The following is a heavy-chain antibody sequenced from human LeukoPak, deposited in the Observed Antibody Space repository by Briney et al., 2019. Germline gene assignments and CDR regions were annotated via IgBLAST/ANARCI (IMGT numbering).Heavy chain of an antibody. D-gene: IGHD6-19*01. CDR3: AREAVAEDRYFRH. J-gene: IGHJ1*01. V-gene: IGHV5-51*01. CDR2: IYPANSNV. CDR1: GYSFASRW. Sequence: GESLKISCKASGYSFASRWIGWVRPMPGKGLEWMGIIYPANSNVGVSPSFQGHVTTSANTTITTAYLQWTYLKASDTAMYYCAREAVAEDRYFRHWGQGTLVTVSS.